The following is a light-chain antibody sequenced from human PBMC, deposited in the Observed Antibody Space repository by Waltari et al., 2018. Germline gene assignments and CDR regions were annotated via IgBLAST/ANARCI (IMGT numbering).Light chain of an antibody. CDR2: WAS. CDR1: QTVLNNSNNKNY. Sequence: DIVMTQSPDSLAVSLGESATIHCKSSQTVLNNSNNKNYLTWYQQKPGQPPKLLIYWASTRESGVPDRFSGSGSGTDFTLTISSLQAEDVAVYYCQQHYSNPFTFGPGTKVDIK. V-gene: IGKV4-1*01. J-gene: IGKJ3*01. CDR3: QQHYSNPFT.